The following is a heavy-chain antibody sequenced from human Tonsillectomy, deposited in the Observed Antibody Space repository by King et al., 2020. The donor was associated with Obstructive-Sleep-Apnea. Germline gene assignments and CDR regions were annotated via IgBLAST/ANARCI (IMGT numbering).Heavy chain of an antibody. D-gene: IGHD4-11*01. V-gene: IGHV4-39*07. CDR2: IYYSGST. CDR1: GGSISSSSYY. Sequence: MQLQESGPGLVKPSETLSLTCTVSGGSISSSSYYWGWIRQPPGKGLEWIGSIYYSGSTYYNPSLKSRVTISVDTSKNQFSLKLSSVTAADTAVYYCARDCKTTATPASYGMDVWGQGTTVTVSS. J-gene: IGHJ6*02. CDR3: ARDCKTTATPASYGMDV.